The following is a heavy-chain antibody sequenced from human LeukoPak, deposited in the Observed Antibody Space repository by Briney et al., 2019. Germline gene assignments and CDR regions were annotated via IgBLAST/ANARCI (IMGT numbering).Heavy chain of an antibody. J-gene: IGHJ2*01. Sequence: GGSLRLSCAASGFNFSSYAMSWVRQAPGKGLEWVSAITGSADKTFYADSVKGRFTISRDNSKNTLYLQMNSLTAEDTAVYYCAKMQGYFDLWGRGTLVTVSS. CDR3: AKMQGYFDL. V-gene: IGHV3-23*01. CDR1: GFNFSSYA. CDR2: ITGSADKT.